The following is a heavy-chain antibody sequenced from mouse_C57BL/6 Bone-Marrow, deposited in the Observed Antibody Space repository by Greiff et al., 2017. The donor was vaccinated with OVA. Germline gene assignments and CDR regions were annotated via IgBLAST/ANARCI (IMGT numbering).Heavy chain of an antibody. CDR2: INPNNGGT. J-gene: IGHJ2*01. D-gene: IGHD2-4*01. Sequence: EVQGVESGPELVKPGASVKMSCKASGYTFTDYNMHWVKQSHGKSLEWIGYINPNNGGTSYNQKFKGKATLTVNKSSSTAYMELRSLTSEDSAVYYCARPYDYPFDYWGQGTTLTVSS. CDR1: GYTFTDYN. CDR3: ARPYDYPFDY. V-gene: IGHV1-22*01.